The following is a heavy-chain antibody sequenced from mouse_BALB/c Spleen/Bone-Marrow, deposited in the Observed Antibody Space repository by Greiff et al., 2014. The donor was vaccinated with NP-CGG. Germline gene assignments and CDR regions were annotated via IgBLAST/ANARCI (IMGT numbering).Heavy chain of an antibody. CDR3: ARMITTRGFDY. Sequence: VQLQQSGAELLKPGTSVKLSCKASGYTFTRYWMHWVKQRPGQGLEWIGELNPSNGHTNYNGKFKNKATVTADKSSSTAYMQLSSLTSEDSAVYYCARMITTRGFDYWGQGTTLTVSS. D-gene: IGHD2-4*01. CDR1: GYTFTRYW. V-gene: IGHV1S81*02. J-gene: IGHJ2*01. CDR2: LNPSNGHT.